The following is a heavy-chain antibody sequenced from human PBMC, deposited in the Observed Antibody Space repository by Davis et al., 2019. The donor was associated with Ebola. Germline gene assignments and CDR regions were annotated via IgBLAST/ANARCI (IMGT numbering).Heavy chain of an antibody. Sequence: HTGGSLRLSCAASGFTFSSYAMHWVRQAPGKGLVWVSRINSDGSSTSYADSVKGRFTISRDNAKNTLYLQMNSLRAEDTAVYYCAKRGQLDGYGDYGYYYGMDVWGQGTTVTVSS. CDR2: INSDGSST. J-gene: IGHJ6*02. CDR3: AKRGQLDGYGDYGYYYGMDV. V-gene: IGHV3-74*01. D-gene: IGHD4-17*01. CDR1: GFTFSSYA.